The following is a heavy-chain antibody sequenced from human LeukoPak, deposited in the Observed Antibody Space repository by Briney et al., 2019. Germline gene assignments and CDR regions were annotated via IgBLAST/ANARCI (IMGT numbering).Heavy chain of an antibody. CDR1: GFTFSNYA. CDR2: ISGSGGTT. J-gene: IGHJ4*02. Sequence: SGGSLRLSCAASGFTFSNYAMNWVRQAPGKGLEWVSLISGSGGTTYYADSVKGRFTISRDNSKNTLYLQMNSLRVEDTAVYYCAKGNYYYGSGTYPNFDHWGQGTLVTVSS. D-gene: IGHD3-10*01. V-gene: IGHV3-23*01. CDR3: AKGNYYYGSGTYPNFDH.